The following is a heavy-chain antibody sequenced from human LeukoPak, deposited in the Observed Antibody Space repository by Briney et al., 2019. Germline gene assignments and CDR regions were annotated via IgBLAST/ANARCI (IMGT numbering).Heavy chain of an antibody. J-gene: IGHJ5*02. D-gene: IGHD2-2*01. CDR3: ARETPYCSSTSCGNWFDP. CDR2: INPNSGGT. CDR1: GYTFTGYY. V-gene: IGHV1-2*02. Sequence: ASVTVSCTASGYTFTGYYMHWVRQAPGQGLEWMGWINPNSGGTNYAPKFQGRVTMTRDTSISTAYMELSRLRSDDTAVYYCARETPYCSSTSCGNWFDPWGQGTLVTVSS.